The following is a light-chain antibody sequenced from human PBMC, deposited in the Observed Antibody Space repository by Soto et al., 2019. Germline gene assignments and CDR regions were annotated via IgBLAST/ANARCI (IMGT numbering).Light chain of an antibody. J-gene: IGLJ2*01. CDR2: EVS. CDR1: SSDVGGYNY. Sequence: QYALTQPASVSGSPGQSITISCTGTSSDVGGYNYVSWYQQHPGKAPKLMIYEVSNRPSGVSNRFSGSKSGNTASLTISGLQAEDEADYYCNSYTSISTLVVFRGGTKLTVL. CDR3: NSYTSISTLVV. V-gene: IGLV2-14*01.